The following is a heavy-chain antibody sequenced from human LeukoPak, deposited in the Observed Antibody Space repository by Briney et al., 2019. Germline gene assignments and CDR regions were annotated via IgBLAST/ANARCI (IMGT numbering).Heavy chain of an antibody. D-gene: IGHD3-22*01. J-gene: IGHJ4*02. Sequence: SETLSLTCTVSGGSIRSYYWRWIRQPPGKGLEWIGYMYYSGSTNYNPSLKSRVTISVDTSKNQFSLKLSSVTAADTAVYYCARVRALSYYDSSGDLYYFDYWCQGTLVTVSS. CDR1: GGSIRSYY. V-gene: IGHV4-59*01. CDR3: ARVRALSYYDSSGDLYYFDY. CDR2: MYYSGST.